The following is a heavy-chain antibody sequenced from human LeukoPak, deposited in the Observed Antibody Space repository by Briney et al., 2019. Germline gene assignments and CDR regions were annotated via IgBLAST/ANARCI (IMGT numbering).Heavy chain of an antibody. D-gene: IGHD6-19*01. CDR2: IIPIFGTA. J-gene: IGHJ5*02. CDR3: ARDRPVAGTLGWFDP. Sequence: GSSVKVSCKASGGTFSSYAISWVRQAPGQGLEWMGGIIPIFGTANYAQKFQGRVTITADESTSTAYMELSSLRSEDTAVYYCARDRPVAGTLGWFDPWGQGTLVTVSS. V-gene: IGHV1-69*01. CDR1: GGTFSSYA.